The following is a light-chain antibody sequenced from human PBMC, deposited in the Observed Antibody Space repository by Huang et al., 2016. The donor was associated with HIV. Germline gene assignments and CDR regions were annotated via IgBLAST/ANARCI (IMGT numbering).Light chain of an antibody. J-gene: IGKJ2*01. Sequence: EVVLTQSLATLSLSPGERATLSCRASQSVSSYLAWYHQKPGQAPRLLIYDTANRATGIPARFSGSGAGTDFTLTISSLEPEDFEVYYCQQRINWPLLGQGTKLEIK. V-gene: IGKV3-11*01. CDR2: DTA. CDR1: QSVSSY. CDR3: QQRINWPL.